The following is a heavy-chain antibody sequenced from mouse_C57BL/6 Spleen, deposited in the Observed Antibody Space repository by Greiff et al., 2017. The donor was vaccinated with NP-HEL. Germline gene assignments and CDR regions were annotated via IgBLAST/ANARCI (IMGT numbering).Heavy chain of an antibody. Sequence: QVQLQQSGAELVKPGASVKISCKASGYAFSSYWMNWVKQRPGKGLEWIGQIYPGDGDTNYNGKFKGKATLTADKSSSTAYMQLSSLTSEDSAVYFCAREGTTVVATNYYAMDYWGQGTSVTVSS. V-gene: IGHV1-80*01. CDR3: AREGTTVVATNYYAMDY. CDR2: IYPGDGDT. CDR1: GYAFSSYW. D-gene: IGHD1-1*01. J-gene: IGHJ4*01.